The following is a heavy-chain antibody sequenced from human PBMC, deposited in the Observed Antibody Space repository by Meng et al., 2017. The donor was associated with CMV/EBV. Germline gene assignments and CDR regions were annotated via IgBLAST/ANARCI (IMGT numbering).Heavy chain of an antibody. J-gene: IGHJ6*02. V-gene: IGHV3-21*01. CDR2: ISSSSSYI. Sequence: SCAASGFTFSSYSMNWVRQAPGKGLEWVSSISSSSSYIYYADSVKGRFTISRDNAKNSLYLQMNSLRAEDTAVYYCAREIGVARYDWYGMDVWGQGTTVTVSS. CDR3: AREIGVARYDWYGMDV. D-gene: IGHD3-3*01. CDR1: GFTFSSYS.